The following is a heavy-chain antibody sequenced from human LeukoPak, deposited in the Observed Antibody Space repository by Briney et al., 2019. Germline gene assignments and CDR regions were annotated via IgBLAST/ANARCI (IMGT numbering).Heavy chain of an antibody. V-gene: IGHV4-31*03. CDR2: IYHSGST. CDR3: ARQDWSAFNWFDP. Sequence: SSQTLSLTCTVSGGSISSGGYYWSWIRQHPGKGLEWIGYIYHSGSTSYNPSLKRRVTISVDRSKNQFSLKLSSVTAADTAVYYCARQDWSAFNWFDPWGQGTLVTVSS. CDR1: GGSISSGGYY. D-gene: IGHD3-3*01. J-gene: IGHJ5*02.